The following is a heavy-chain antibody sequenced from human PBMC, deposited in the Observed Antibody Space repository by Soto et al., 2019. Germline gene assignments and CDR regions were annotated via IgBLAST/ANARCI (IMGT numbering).Heavy chain of an antibody. CDR3: LSPDYYDSSGNNWFDP. Sequence: GGSLRLSCAASGFTFSSHAMHWVRQAPGKGLEWVAVISYDGSNKYYADSVKGRFTISRDNSKNTLYLQMNSLRAEDTAVYYCLSPDYYDSSGNNWFDPWGQGTLVTVSS. CDR1: GFTFSSHA. V-gene: IGHV3-30-3*01. J-gene: IGHJ5*02. CDR2: ISYDGSNK. D-gene: IGHD3-22*01.